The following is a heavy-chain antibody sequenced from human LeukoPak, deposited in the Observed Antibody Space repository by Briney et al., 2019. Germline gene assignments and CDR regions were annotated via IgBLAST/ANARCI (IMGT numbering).Heavy chain of an antibody. Sequence: SVKVSCKASGGTFSSYAISWVRQAPGQGLEWMGGIIPIFGTANYAQKFQGRVTITADESMSTAYMELSSLRSEDTAVYYCAREGPRNWNDVHDAFDIWGQGTMVTVSS. J-gene: IGHJ3*02. V-gene: IGHV1-69*13. CDR2: IIPIFGTA. CDR3: AREGPRNWNDVHDAFDI. D-gene: IGHD1-1*01. CDR1: GGTFSSYA.